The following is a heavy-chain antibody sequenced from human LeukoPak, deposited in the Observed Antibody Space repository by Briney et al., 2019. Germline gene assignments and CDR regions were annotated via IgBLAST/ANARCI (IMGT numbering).Heavy chain of an antibody. CDR3: ARRVVGATAELDY. D-gene: IGHD1-26*01. CDR1: GGSISSYY. CDR2: IYYSGST. Sequence: PSETLSLTCTVSGGSISSYYWSWIRQPPGKGLEWIGYIYYSGSTNYNPSLKSRVTISVDTSKNQCSLKLSSVTAADTAVYYCARRVVGATAELDYWGQGTLVTVSS. V-gene: IGHV4-59*08. J-gene: IGHJ4*02.